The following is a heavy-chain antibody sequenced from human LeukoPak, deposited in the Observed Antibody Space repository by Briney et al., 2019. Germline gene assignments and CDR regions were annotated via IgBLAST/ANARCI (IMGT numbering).Heavy chain of an antibody. CDR3: ARGQGLLSMVPDY. CDR2: ISAYDGNT. V-gene: IGHV1-18*01. D-gene: IGHD3-3*01. J-gene: IGHJ4*02. Sequence: ASVKVSCKASGYPFTSYGISWVRQAPGQGLEWMGWISAYDGNTNYAQKFQGRVTMTRDTSISTAYMELSRLRSDDTAVYYCARGQGLLSMVPDYWGQGTLVTVSS. CDR1: GYPFTSYG.